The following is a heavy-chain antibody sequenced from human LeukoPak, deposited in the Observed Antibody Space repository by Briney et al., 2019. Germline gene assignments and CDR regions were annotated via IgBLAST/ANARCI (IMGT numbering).Heavy chain of an antibody. V-gene: IGHV3-20*04. CDR3: ARGFWYYDILTGYYTRTSFYYFDY. D-gene: IGHD3-9*01. Sequence: PGGSLRLSCAASGFTFDDYGMSWVHQAPGKGLEWVSGINWNGGSTGYADSVKGRFTISRDNAKNSLYLQMNSLRAEDTALYYCARGFWYYDILTGYYTRTSFYYFDYWGQGTLVTVSS. J-gene: IGHJ4*02. CDR1: GFTFDDYG. CDR2: INWNGGST.